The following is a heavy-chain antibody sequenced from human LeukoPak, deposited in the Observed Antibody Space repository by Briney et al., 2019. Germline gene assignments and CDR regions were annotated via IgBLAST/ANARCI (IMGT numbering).Heavy chain of an antibody. CDR3: FATNYYYYGMDV. V-gene: IGHV3-21*01. CDR2: ISSSSSYI. Sequence: GGSLRLSCVASGFTFSSDRMNWVRQAPGKGLEWVSSISSSSSYIYYADSVKGRFTISRDNAKNSLYLQMNSLRAEDTAVYYCFATNYYYYGMDVWGQGTTVTVSS. D-gene: IGHD5-12*01. CDR1: GFTFSSDR. J-gene: IGHJ6*02.